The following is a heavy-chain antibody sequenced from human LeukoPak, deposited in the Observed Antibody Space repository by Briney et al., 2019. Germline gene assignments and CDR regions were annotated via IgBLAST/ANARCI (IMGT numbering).Heavy chain of an antibody. CDR1: GFTFSSYW. CDR3: AKARRSGYNYPGY. J-gene: IGHJ4*02. D-gene: IGHD3-22*01. Sequence: PGGSLRLSCAASGFTFSSYWMSWVRQAPGKGLEWVSAISGSGGSTYYADSVKGRFTISRDNSKNTLYLQMNSLRAEDTAVYYCAKARRSGYNYPGYWGQGTLVTVSS. CDR2: ISGSGGST. V-gene: IGHV3-23*01.